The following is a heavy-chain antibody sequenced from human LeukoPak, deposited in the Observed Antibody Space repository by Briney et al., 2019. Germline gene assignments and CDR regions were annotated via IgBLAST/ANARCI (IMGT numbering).Heavy chain of an antibody. CDR3: ARRSSRYSSGWPPGY. D-gene: IGHD6-19*01. Sequence: GRSLRLSCAASGFTFSSYAMHWVRQAPGKGLEWVAVISYDGSNKYYADSVKGRFTISRDNSKNTLYLQMNSLRAEDTAVYYCARRSSRYSSGWPPGYWGQGTLVTVSS. J-gene: IGHJ4*02. V-gene: IGHV3-30*04. CDR2: ISYDGSNK. CDR1: GFTFSSYA.